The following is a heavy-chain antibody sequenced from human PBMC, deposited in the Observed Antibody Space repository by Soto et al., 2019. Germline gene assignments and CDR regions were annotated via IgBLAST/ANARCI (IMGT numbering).Heavy chain of an antibody. Sequence: QVQLVESGGGVVQPGRSLRLSCAASGFTFSSYGMHWVRQAPGKGLEWVAVISYDGSNKYYADSVKGRFTISRDNSKNPLYLQMNSLRAEDTAVYYCAKVRFLGWLSDYWGQGTLVTVSS. D-gene: IGHD3-3*01. V-gene: IGHV3-30*18. J-gene: IGHJ4*02. CDR3: AKVRFLGWLSDY. CDR1: GFTFSSYG. CDR2: ISYDGSNK.